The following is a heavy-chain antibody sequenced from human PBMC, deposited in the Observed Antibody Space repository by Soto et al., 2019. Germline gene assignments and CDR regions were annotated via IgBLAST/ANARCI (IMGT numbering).Heavy chain of an antibody. V-gene: IGHV1-69*13. D-gene: IGHD3-10*01. CDR1: GGTFSSYA. J-gene: IGHJ6*02. CDR3: ARGYGSGSYYKSYYYYYGMDV. CDR2: IIPIFGTA. Sequence: SVKVSCKASGGTFSSYAISWVRQAPGQGLEWMGGIIPIFGTANYAQKFQGRVTITADESTSTAYMELSSLRSEGTAVYYCARGYGSGSYYKSYYYYYGMDVWGQGTTVTVSS.